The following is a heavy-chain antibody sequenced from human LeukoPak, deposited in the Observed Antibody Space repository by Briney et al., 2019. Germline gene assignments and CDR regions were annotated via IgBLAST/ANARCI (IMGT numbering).Heavy chain of an antibody. CDR2: ISYDGSNK. CDR1: GFTFSSYA. CDR3: VRDRAGWITIFGAPDY. D-gene: IGHD3-3*01. J-gene: IGHJ4*02. Sequence: PGGSLRLSCAASGFTFSSYAMHWVRQAPGKGLEWVAVISYDGSNKYYADSVKGRFTISRDNSKNTLYLQMNSLRAEDTAVYYCVRDRAGWITIFGAPDYWGQGTLVTVSS. V-gene: IGHV3-30*04.